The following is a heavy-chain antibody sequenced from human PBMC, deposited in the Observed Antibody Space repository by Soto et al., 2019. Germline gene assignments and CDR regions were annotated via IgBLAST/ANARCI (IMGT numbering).Heavy chain of an antibody. J-gene: IGHJ4*02. D-gene: IGHD3-22*01. CDR1: GYSFAGYW. V-gene: IGHV5-10-1*01. CDR2: IDPSDSQT. Sequence: AASLKNSCKVSGYSFAGYWITWVRQKPGKGLEWMGRIDPSDSQTYYSPSFRGHVTISATKSITTVFLQWSSLRASDTAMYYCARQIYDSDTGPNFQYYFDSWGQGTPVTVSS. CDR3: ARQIYDSDTGPNFQYYFDS.